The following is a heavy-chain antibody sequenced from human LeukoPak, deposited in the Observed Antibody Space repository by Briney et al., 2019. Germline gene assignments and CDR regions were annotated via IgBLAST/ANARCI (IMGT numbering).Heavy chain of an antibody. CDR3: ATLSGGTYFDY. Sequence: PSETLSLTCAVSGGSISSGGHSWSWIRQPLGKGLEWIGYIYHSGSTYYNPSLKSRVTISVDRSKNQFSLKLSSVTAADTAVYYCATLSGGTYFDYWGQGTLVTVSS. CDR1: GGSISSGGHS. J-gene: IGHJ4*02. CDR2: IYHSGST. V-gene: IGHV4-30-2*01. D-gene: IGHD1-14*01.